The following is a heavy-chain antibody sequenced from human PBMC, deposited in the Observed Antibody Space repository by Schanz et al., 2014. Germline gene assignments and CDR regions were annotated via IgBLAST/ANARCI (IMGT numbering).Heavy chain of an antibody. J-gene: IGHJ6*03. CDR1: GYTFTSYG. CDR3: AGTYCSSTSCYTGYYYMDV. V-gene: IGHV1-18*01. Sequence: QVQLVQSGAEVKKPGASVKVSCKASGYTFTSYGISWVRQAPGQGLEWMGWITAYNGDTNYALKLQGRVTMTTDTSTSTSYMELTSLRSEDTAVYYCAGTYCSSTSCYTGYYYMDVWGKGTTVTVSS. CDR2: ITAYNGDT. D-gene: IGHD2-2*02.